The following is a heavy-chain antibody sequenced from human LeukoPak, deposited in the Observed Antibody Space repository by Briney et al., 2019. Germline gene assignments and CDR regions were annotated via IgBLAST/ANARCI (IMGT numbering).Heavy chain of an antibody. J-gene: IGHJ4*02. D-gene: IGHD7-27*01. Sequence: GGSLRLSCAASGFTFSSYWMHWVRQAPGKGLVWASRINSDGSSTSYADSVKGRFTISRDNAKNTLYLQMNSLRAEDTAVYYCARVPHLNINYWGQGTLVTVSS. CDR1: GFTFSSYW. CDR3: ARVPHLNINY. CDR2: INSDGSST. V-gene: IGHV3-74*01.